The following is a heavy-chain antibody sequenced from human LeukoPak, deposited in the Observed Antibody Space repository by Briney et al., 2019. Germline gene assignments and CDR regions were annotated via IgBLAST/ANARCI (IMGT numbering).Heavy chain of an antibody. Sequence: GGSLRLSCAASGITFSGYAMHWVRQAPGKGLEWVSLIKYDGSNEYYADSVKGRFTISRDNSKNSLYLQMNSLRTEDTALYYCAKDYSRAYFYSYMDVWGKGTTVTVSS. CDR1: GITFSGYA. V-gene: IGHV3-30*02. J-gene: IGHJ6*03. D-gene: IGHD4-11*01. CDR3: AKDYSRAYFYSYMDV. CDR2: IKYDGSNE.